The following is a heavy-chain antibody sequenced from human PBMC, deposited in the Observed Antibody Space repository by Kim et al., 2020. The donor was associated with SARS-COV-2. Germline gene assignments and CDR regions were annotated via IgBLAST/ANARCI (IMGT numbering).Heavy chain of an antibody. D-gene: IGHD6-19*01. J-gene: IGHJ4*02. CDR1: GGSISSSSYY. V-gene: IGHV4-39*01. CDR3: ARSPLRFLFSRIAVAGAAATGGAEFDY. Sequence: SETLSLTCTVSGGSISSSSYYWGWIRQPPGKGLEWIGSIYYSGSTYYNPSLKSRVTISVDTSKNQFSLKLSSVTAADTAVYYCARSPLRFLFSRIAVAGAAATGGAEFDYWGQGTLVTVSS. CDR2: IYYSGST.